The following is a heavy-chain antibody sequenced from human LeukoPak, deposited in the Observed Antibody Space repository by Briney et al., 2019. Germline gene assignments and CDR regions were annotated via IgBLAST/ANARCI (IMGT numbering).Heavy chain of an antibody. CDR2: IYTSGST. J-gene: IGHJ5*02. CDR1: GGSISSYY. CDR3: AKSVSITGTRWFDP. D-gene: IGHD1-7*01. Sequence: SETLSLTCTVSGGSISSYYWSWIRQPAGKGLEWIGRIYTSGSTNYNPSLKSRVTISVDTSKNQFSLKLSSVTAADTAVYYCAKSVSITGTRWFDPWGQGTLVTVSS. V-gene: IGHV4-4*07.